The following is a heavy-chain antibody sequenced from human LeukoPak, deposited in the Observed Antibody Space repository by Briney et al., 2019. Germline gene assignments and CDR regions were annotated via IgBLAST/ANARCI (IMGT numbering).Heavy chain of an antibody. J-gene: IGHJ4*02. D-gene: IGHD3-3*01. Sequence: SETLSLTCTVSGGSISTYYWGWIRQPPGKGLEWIGYIYYSGSTNYNPSLKSRVTISVDTSKNQFSLKLSSVTAADTAVYYCARVGPYYDFWSGYYTGRSEYYFDYWGQGTLVTVSS. CDR1: GGSISTYY. V-gene: IGHV4-59*01. CDR2: IYYSGST. CDR3: ARVGPYYDFWSGYYTGRSEYYFDY.